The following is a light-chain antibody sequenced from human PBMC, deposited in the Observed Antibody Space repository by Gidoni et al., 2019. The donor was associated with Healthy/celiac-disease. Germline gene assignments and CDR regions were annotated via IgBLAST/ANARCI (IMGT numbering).Light chain of an antibody. CDR3: CSYAGSSTV. V-gene: IGLV2-23*02. J-gene: IGLJ3*02. CDR2: DVS. CDR1: SSDVGSYNL. Sequence: QSALTQPASESGSPGQSITISCTGTSSDVGSYNLVSWYQHHPGKAPKLMIYDVSKRPSGVSNRFSGSKSGNTASLTISGLQAEDEADYYCCSYAGSSTVFGGGTKLTVL.